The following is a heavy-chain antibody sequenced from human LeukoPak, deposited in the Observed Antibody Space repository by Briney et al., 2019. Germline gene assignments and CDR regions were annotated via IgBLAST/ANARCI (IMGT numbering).Heavy chain of an antibody. CDR2: MNPNSGNT. J-gene: IGHJ4*02. D-gene: IGHD1-20*01. Sequence: ASVKVSCKASGYTFTSYDIKWVRQATGQGLEWMGWMNPNSGNTGYAQKFQGRVTMTRNTSISTAYMELSSLRSEDTAVYYCARITKKNLYYFDYWGQGTLVTVSS. CDR3: ARITKKNLYYFDY. CDR1: GYTFTSYD. V-gene: IGHV1-8*01.